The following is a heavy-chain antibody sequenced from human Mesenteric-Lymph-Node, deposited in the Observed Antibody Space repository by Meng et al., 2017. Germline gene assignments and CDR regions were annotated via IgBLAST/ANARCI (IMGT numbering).Heavy chain of an antibody. V-gene: IGHV3-30*04. J-gene: IGHJ6*02. CDR3: ARDGSHAKWLVYYYGMDV. D-gene: IGHD6-19*01. Sequence: GGSLRLSCAASGFTFSSYAMHWVRQAPGKGLEWVAVISYDGSNKYYADSVKGRFTISRDNSKNTLYLQMNSLRAEDTAVCYCARDGSHAKWLVYYYGMDVWGQGTTVTVSS. CDR1: GFTFSSYA. CDR2: ISYDGSNK.